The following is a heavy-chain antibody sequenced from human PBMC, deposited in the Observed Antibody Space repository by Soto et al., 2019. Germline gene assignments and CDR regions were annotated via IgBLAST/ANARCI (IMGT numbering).Heavy chain of an antibody. J-gene: IGHJ6*02. CDR3: ARSDIVLVPAGTYYYYGMDV. CDR1: GYTFTSYG. Sequence: QVQLVQSGAEVKKPGASVKVSCKASGYTFTSYGISWVRQAPGQGLEWMGWISAYNGNTNYAQKLQGRVTMTTDTSTSTAYVELRSLRSDDTAVYYCARSDIVLVPAGTYYYYGMDVWGQGTTVTVSS. D-gene: IGHD2-2*01. V-gene: IGHV1-18*01. CDR2: ISAYNGNT.